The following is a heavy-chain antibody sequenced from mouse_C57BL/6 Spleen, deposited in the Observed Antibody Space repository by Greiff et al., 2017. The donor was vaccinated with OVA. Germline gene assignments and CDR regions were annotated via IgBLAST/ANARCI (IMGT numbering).Heavy chain of an antibody. CDR1: GYTFTSYW. J-gene: IGHJ3*01. Sequence: QVQLQQSGAELVMPGASVKLSCKASGYTFTSYWMHWVKQRPGQGLEWIGEIDPSDSYTNYNQKFKGKSTLTVDKSSSTAYMQLSSLTSEDSAVYYCAMPFITTVPFAYWGQGTLVTVSA. V-gene: IGHV1-69*01. CDR2: IDPSDSYT. D-gene: IGHD1-1*01. CDR3: AMPFITTVPFAY.